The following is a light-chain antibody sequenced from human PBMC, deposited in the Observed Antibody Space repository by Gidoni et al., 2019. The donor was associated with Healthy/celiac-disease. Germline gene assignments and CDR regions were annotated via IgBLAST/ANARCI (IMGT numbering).Light chain of an antibody. Sequence: DIQMTQSPSSLSASVGDRVTITCQASQDISNYLNWYQQKPGKAPKLLIYDASNLETGVPSRFSGSGPGTDFTFTISSLQPEDIATYYCQQYDNLPGFGGGTKVEIK. CDR2: DAS. J-gene: IGKJ4*01. V-gene: IGKV1-33*01. CDR1: QDISNY. CDR3: QQYDNLPG.